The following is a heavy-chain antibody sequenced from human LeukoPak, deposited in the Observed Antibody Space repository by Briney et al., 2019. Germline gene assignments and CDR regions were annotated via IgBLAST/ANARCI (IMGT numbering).Heavy chain of an antibody. V-gene: IGHV1-18*01. CDR3: ARDHATGSSYAFEI. Sequence: EASVKVSCKASGYTFTSYDINWVRQAPGQGLEWMGWISGYNGNTNYAQKLQGRVTMTTDTSTSTACKELRSLRSDDTAVYYCARDHATGSSYAFEIWGQGTMVTVSS. D-gene: IGHD3-3*01. J-gene: IGHJ3*02. CDR1: GYTFTSYD. CDR2: ISGYNGNT.